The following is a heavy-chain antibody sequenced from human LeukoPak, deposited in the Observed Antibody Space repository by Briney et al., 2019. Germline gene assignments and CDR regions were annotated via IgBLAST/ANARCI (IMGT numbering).Heavy chain of an antibody. CDR3: ARLKVRGVIISGFDP. CDR2: INPNRGGT. Sequence: ASVKVSCKAPGYTFTGYYMHWVRQTPGQGPGWMCWINPNRGGTNYAQNFRGSVTMTTDTSISTAYMDLCRLRYEDTGLCYCARLKVRGVIISGFDPWGQGRLVTVSS. CDR1: GYTFTGYY. J-gene: IGHJ5*02. V-gene: IGHV1-2*02. D-gene: IGHD3-10*01.